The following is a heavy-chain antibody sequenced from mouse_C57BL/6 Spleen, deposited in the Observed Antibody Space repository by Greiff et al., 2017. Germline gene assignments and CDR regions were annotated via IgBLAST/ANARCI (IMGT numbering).Heavy chain of an antibody. D-gene: IGHD3-2*02. Sequence: DVQLVESGGGLVQPKGSLKLSCAASGFSFNTYAMNWVRQAPGKGLEWVARIRSKSNNYATYYADSVKDRFTISRDDSESMLYLQMNNLKTEDTAMYYCVRDSSGYWVFDYWGQGTTLTVSS. CDR1: GFSFNTYA. CDR3: VRDSSGYWVFDY. V-gene: IGHV10-1*01. J-gene: IGHJ2*01. CDR2: IRSKSNNYAT.